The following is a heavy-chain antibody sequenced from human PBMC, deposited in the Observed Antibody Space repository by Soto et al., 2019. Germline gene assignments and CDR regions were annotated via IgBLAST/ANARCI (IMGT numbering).Heavy chain of an antibody. CDR2: IWYDGSNK. CDR3: ARAWPSPYYYGMDV. V-gene: IGHV3-33*01. J-gene: IGHJ6*02. CDR1: GFTFSSYG. Sequence: GGSLRLSCAASGFTFSSYGMHWVRQAPGKGLEWVAVIWYDGSNKYYADSVKGRFTISRDNSKNTLYLQMNSLRAEDTAVYYCARAWPSPYYYGMDVWGQGTTVTVSS.